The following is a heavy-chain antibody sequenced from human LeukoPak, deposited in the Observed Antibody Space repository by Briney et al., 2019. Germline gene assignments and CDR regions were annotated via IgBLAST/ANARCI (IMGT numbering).Heavy chain of an antibody. Sequence: ASVKVSCKASGYTFTSYDINRGRQATGQGLEWMAWMNPNSGNTGYAQKFQGRVTMTRNTSISTAYMELSNLRSEDTAVYYCARGSGWPYYYYMDVWGKGTTVTVSS. CDR2: MNPNSGNT. D-gene: IGHD6-19*01. V-gene: IGHV1-8*01. CDR1: GYTFTSYD. CDR3: ARGSGWPYYYYMDV. J-gene: IGHJ6*03.